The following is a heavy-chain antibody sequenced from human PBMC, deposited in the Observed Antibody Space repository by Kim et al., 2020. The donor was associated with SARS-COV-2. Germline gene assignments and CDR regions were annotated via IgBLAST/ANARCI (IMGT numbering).Heavy chain of an antibody. Sequence: SETLSLTCTVSGGSISSGSYYWSWIRQPAGKGLEWIGRIYTSGSTNYNPSLKSRVTISVDTSKNQFSLKLSSVTAADTAVYYCAREESRVATETSWFDPWGQGTLVTVSS. CDR1: GGSISSGSYY. D-gene: IGHD5-12*01. CDR2: IYTSGST. CDR3: AREESRVATETSWFDP. V-gene: IGHV4-61*02. J-gene: IGHJ5*02.